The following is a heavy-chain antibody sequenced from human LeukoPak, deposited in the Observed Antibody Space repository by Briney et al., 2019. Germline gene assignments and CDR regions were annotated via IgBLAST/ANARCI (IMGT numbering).Heavy chain of an antibody. CDR3: AREAPDIVVVPAAHFDY. V-gene: IGHV4-39*02. D-gene: IGHD2-2*01. CDR1: GGSISSSSYY. J-gene: IGHJ4*02. CDR2: IYYSGST. Sequence: PSETLSLTCTVSGGSISSSSYYWGWIRQPPGKGLEWIGSIYYSGSTYYNPSLKSRVTISVDTSKNQFSLKLSSVTAADTAVYYCAREAPDIVVVPAAHFDYWGQGTLVTVSS.